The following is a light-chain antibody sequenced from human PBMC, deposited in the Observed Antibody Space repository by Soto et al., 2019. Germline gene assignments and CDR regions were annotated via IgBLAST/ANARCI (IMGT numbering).Light chain of an antibody. V-gene: IGKV3-15*01. Sequence: IVMRQSPDTLSVSPGERATLSCRASQSVSSNLAWYQQKPGQAPRLLISGASTRATGIPARFSGSGSGTEFSLTISSLQSEDVAVYYCQQYNNWLQTFGQGTKV. CDR3: QQYNNWLQT. CDR2: GAS. CDR1: QSVSSN. J-gene: IGKJ1*01.